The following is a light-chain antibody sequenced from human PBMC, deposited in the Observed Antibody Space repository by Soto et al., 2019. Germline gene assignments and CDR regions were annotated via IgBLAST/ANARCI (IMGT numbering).Light chain of an antibody. CDR3: TSFTSSNTWV. J-gene: IGLJ3*02. CDR1: SSDIGAYNF. V-gene: IGLV2-14*01. Sequence: QSALTQPASASGSPGQSLTISCTGTSSDIGAYNFVSWFQHHPGKAPKLMIYEVSNRPSGVSDRFSGSKSDNTASLTISGLQAEDEADYYCTSFTSSNTWVFGGGTKLTVL. CDR2: EVS.